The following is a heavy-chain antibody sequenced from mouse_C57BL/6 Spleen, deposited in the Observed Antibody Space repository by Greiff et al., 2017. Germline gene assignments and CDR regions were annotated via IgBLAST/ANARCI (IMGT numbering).Heavy chain of an antibody. CDR1: GYTFTSYG. CDR3: ARGGYSNYGYFDV. D-gene: IGHD2-5*01. J-gene: IGHJ1*03. CDR2: IYPRSGNT. V-gene: IGHV1-81*01. Sequence: VKLMESGAELARPGASVKLSCKASGYTFTSYGISWVKQRTGQGLECIGEIYPRSGNTYYNEKFKGKATLTADKSSSTAYMELRSLTSEDSAVYFCARGGYSNYGYFDVWGTGTTVTVSS.